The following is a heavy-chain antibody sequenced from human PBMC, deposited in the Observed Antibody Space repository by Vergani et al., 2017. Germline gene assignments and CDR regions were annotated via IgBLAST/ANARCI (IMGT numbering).Heavy chain of an antibody. CDR1: GASVNSYY. V-gene: IGHV4-59*02. D-gene: IGHD3-10*01. CDR3: ARSRIYYGAGSTDY. Sequence: QVKLQESGPGLVKPSETLSLTCTVSGASVNSYYWSWIRQPPGKGLEWMGYVSFRGDTLYDPSFKGRMTISLNTSSNQFSLYLTSVTAADTAVYYCARSRIYYGAGSTDYWGQGTLVTVSS. J-gene: IGHJ4*02. CDR2: VSFRGDT.